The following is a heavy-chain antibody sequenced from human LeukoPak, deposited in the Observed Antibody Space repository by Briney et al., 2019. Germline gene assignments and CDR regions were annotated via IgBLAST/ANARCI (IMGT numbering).Heavy chain of an antibody. CDR3: VMATSAYYYYGMDV. CDR2: ISSNGGST. CDR1: GFTVSNSF. J-gene: IGHJ6*02. D-gene: IGHD5-24*01. Sequence: GGSLRLSCAASGFTVSNSFMSWIRQAPGKGLEYVSAISSNGGSTYYADSVKGRFTISRDNSKNTLYLQMSSLRAEDTAVYYCVMATSAYYYYGMDVWGQGTTVTVSS. V-gene: IGHV3-64D*06.